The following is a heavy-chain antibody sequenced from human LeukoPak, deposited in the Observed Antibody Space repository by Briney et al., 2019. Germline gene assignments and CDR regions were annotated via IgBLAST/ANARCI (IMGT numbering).Heavy chain of an antibody. CDR1: GFTFSSYA. D-gene: IGHD5-18*01. Sequence: PGGSLRLSCAASGFTFSSYAMHWVRQAPGKGLEWVAVISYDGSNKYYADSVKGRFTISRDNSKNTLYLQMNSLRAGDTAVYYCAKDIAQGYTFGSIEQDYWGQGTLVAVSS. CDR3: AKDIAQGYTFGSIEQDY. V-gene: IGHV3-30-3*01. J-gene: IGHJ4*02. CDR2: ISYDGSNK.